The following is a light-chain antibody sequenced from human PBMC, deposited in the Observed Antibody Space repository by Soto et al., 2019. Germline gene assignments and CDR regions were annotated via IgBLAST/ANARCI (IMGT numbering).Light chain of an antibody. Sequence: EIVLTQSPVTLSLSPGERATLSCRASQSVRSNSLAWYQQKPGQAPSLLIYDASSRATGIPDRFSGSGSGTDFPLPISRLGPYDFAVYSCQQYGSSPLTFGGGTKVEIK. CDR1: QSVRSNS. CDR3: QQYGSSPLT. CDR2: DAS. V-gene: IGKV3-20*01. J-gene: IGKJ4*01.